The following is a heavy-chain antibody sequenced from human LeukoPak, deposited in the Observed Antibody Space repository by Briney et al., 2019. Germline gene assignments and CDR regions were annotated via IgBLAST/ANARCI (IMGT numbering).Heavy chain of an antibody. CDR1: GFTFSSHW. Sequence: GGSLRLSCAASGFTFSSHWMHWVRQVPGKGLVWVSRINKDGSNTFYADSVKGRFTISRDNAKNSLYLQVNSLRAEDTAVYYCARSPTFRGWFDPWGQGTLVTVSS. CDR3: ARSPTFRGWFDP. V-gene: IGHV3-74*01. J-gene: IGHJ5*02. CDR2: INKDGSNT. D-gene: IGHD2/OR15-2a*01.